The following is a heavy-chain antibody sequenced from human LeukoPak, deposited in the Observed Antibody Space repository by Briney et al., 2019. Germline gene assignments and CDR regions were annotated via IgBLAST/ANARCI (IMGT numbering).Heavy chain of an antibody. J-gene: IGHJ4*02. D-gene: IGHD3-10*01. CDR1: GGSFSGYY. CDR3: ARLTRFGDRFDY. CDR2: INHSGST. V-gene: IGHV4-34*01. Sequence: PSETLSLTCAVYGGSFSGYYWSWIRQPPGKGLEWIGEINHSGSTNYNPSLKSRVTISVDTSKNQFSLKLSSVTAADTAVYYCARLTRFGDRFDYWGQGTLVTVSS.